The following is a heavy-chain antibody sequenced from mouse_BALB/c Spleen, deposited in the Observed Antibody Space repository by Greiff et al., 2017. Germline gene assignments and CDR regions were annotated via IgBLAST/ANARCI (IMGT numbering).Heavy chain of an antibody. CDR2: IWAGGST. Sequence: QVQLKQSGPGLVAPSQSLSITCTVSGFSLTSYGVHWVRQPPGKGLEWRGVIWAGGSTNYNSALMSSLSISKDNPKSQVFLKMNSLQTDDTAMDYCARAREGFAYWGQGTLVTVSA. CDR3: ARAREGFAY. V-gene: IGHV2-9*02. CDR1: GFSLTSYG. J-gene: IGHJ3*01.